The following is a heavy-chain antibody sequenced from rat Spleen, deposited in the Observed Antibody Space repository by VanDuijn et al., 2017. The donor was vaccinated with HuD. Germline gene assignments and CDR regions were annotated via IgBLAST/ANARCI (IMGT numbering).Heavy chain of an antibody. Sequence: EVQLVESGGGLVQPGRSMKLSCAASGFTFSNYYMAWVRQAPTKGLEWVASISTGGGNTYYRDSVKGRFTISRDNAKSTLYLQMDSLRSEDTATYYCARNDIGTTDYFDYWGQGVMVTVSS. D-gene: IGHD1-5*01. CDR3: ARNDIGTTDYFDY. CDR2: ISTGGGNT. CDR1: GFTFSNYY. V-gene: IGHV5-25*01. J-gene: IGHJ2*01.